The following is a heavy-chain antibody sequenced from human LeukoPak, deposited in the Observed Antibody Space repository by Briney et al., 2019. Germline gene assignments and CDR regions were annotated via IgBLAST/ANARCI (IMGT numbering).Heavy chain of an antibody. J-gene: IGHJ4*02. CDR2: ISGYTGNT. CDR3: ARSAALDY. CDR1: GYTFSSYG. V-gene: IGHV1-18*01. Sequence: ASVKVSCKASGYTFSSYGISWVRQAPGQGLEWMGWISGYTGNTNYAQNLQGRVTMTTDTSTSTAYMELRSLRSDDTAVYYCARSAALDYWGQGTLVTVSS.